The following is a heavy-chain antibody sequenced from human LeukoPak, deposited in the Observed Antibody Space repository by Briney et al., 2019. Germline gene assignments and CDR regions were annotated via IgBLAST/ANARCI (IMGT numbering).Heavy chain of an antibody. J-gene: IGHJ4*02. CDR2: IYYSGST. CDR3: ARLSMVRGVIIDY. Sequence: PSETLSLTCTVSGGSISSSTYYWGWIRQSPGKGLEWIGSIYYSGSTYYNPSLKSRVTISVDTSKNQFSLKLSSVTAADTAVYYCARLSMVRGVIIDYWGQGTLVTVSS. D-gene: IGHD3-10*01. CDR1: GGSISSSTYY. V-gene: IGHV4-39*01.